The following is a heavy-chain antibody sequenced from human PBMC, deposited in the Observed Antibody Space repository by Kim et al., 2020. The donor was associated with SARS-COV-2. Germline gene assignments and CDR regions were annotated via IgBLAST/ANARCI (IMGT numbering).Heavy chain of an antibody. V-gene: IGHV4-34*01. D-gene: IGHD1-7*01. CDR1: GGSFSGYY. Sequence: SETLSLTCAVYGGSFSGYYWSWIRQPPGKGLEWIGEINHSGSTNYNPSLKSRVTISVDTSKNQFSLKLSSVTAADTAVYYCARGGELELPEDAFDIWGQGTMVTVSS. CDR3: ARGGELELPEDAFDI. CDR2: INHSGST. J-gene: IGHJ3*02.